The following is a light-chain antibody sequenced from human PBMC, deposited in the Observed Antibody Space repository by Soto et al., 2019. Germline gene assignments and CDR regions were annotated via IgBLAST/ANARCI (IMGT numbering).Light chain of an antibody. Sequence: EIVLTQSPDTLSLSPGERASLSCRASRSIASSYLAWYQQKPGQAPRLLIYAASTRATGIPDRFSGSGSATDFTLTISRLESEDFAVYYCQQYGSSPPYTFGQGTKLEIK. CDR1: RSIASSY. V-gene: IGKV3-20*01. J-gene: IGKJ2*01. CDR3: QQYGSSPPYT. CDR2: AAS.